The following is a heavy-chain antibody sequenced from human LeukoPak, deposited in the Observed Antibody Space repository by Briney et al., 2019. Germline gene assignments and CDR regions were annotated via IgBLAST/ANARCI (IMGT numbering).Heavy chain of an antibody. V-gene: IGHV4-31*03. CDR2: MYYTGST. Sequence: SQTLSLTCNVSGDSISSGGYYWSWIRQHPGKGLEWIGYMYYTGSTNYNPSLKSRFTISVDTSKNQFSLKLSSVTAADTAVYYCARGLGQLPAGGYWGQGPLVTVSS. D-gene: IGHD1-1*01. CDR3: ARGLGQLPAGGY. CDR1: GDSISSGGYY. J-gene: IGHJ4*02.